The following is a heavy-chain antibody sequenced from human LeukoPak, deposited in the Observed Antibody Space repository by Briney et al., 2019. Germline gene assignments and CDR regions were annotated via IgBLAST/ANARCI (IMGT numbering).Heavy chain of an antibody. CDR2: IYYSGST. D-gene: IGHD5-18*01. Sequence: SETLSLTCTVSGGSISSSSYYWGWIRQPPGKGLEWIGSIYYSGSTYYNPSLKSRVTISVDTSKNQFSLKLSSVTAADTAVYYCARVDLLYSYGHIDIWGQGTMVTVSS. V-gene: IGHV4-39*01. J-gene: IGHJ3*02. CDR3: ARVDLLYSYGHIDI. CDR1: GGSISSSSYY.